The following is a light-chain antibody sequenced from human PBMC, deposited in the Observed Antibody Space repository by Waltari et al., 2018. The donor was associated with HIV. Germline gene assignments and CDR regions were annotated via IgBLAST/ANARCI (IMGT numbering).Light chain of an antibody. CDR2: DAT. CDR3: LLSYGSVRL. CDR1: TGTVPSDHH. V-gene: IGLV7-46*01. J-gene: IGLJ2*01. Sequence: QTVVTQEPSLTVSPGGTVTPTCGSPTGTVPSDHHPYWFQQKPGQAPRTLVYDATDKHSWTPARFSPSFLGGKAALTLTAAQPEDEADYYCLLSYGSVRLFGGGTRLTV.